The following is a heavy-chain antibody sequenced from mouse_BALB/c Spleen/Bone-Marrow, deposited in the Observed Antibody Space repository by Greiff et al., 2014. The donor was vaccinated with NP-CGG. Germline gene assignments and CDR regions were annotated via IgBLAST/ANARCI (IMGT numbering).Heavy chain of an antibody. D-gene: IGHD4-1*01. CDR3: ARGGNWDDFDV. CDR1: GFTFSSFG. V-gene: IGHV5-17*02. Sequence: EVHLVESGGGLVQPGGSRKLSCAASGFTFSSFGMHWVRQAPERGLEWVAYISSGSTSIFYSDTVRGRFTIPRDNPKNTLFLQMTSLTSEDTAMYYCARGGNWDDFDVWGAGTTVTVSS. J-gene: IGHJ1*01. CDR2: ISSGSTSI.